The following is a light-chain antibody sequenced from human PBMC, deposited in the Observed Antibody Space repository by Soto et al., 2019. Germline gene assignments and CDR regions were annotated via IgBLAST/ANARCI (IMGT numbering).Light chain of an antibody. CDR3: QQYNSYSQT. J-gene: IGKJ1*01. V-gene: IGKV1-5*03. CDR1: QTISSW. CDR2: KAS. Sequence: DIQMTQSPSTLSGSVGDRVTITCRASQTISSWLAWYQQKPGKAPKLLIYKASTLKSGVPSRFSGTGSGTEFTLTISNLQPDDFATYYCQQYNSYSQTFGQGTKV.